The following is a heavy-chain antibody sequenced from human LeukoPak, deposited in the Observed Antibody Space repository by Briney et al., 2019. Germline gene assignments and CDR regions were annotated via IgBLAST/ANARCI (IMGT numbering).Heavy chain of an antibody. CDR1: GYSFTSYW. V-gene: IGHV5-51*01. CDR2: IYPGDSDT. Sequence: GESLKISCKGSGYSFTSYWVARVRQMPGKGLEWMGIIYPGDSDTRYSPSFQGQVTMSADKSISTAYLQWSSLKAPDTAMYYCARHGTAEGGIAAADIWGQGTMVTVSS. J-gene: IGHJ3*02. CDR3: ARHGTAEGGIAAADI. D-gene: IGHD6-13*01.